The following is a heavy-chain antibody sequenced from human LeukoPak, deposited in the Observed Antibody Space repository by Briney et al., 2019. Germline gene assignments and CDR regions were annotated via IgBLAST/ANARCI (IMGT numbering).Heavy chain of an antibody. V-gene: IGHV3-30-3*01. CDR2: ISYDGSNK. CDR1: GFTFSSYA. J-gene: IGHJ6*03. Sequence: GRSLRLSCAASGFTFSSYAMHWVRQAPGKGLEWVAVISYDGSNKYYADSVKGRFTISRDNSKNTLYLQMNSLRAEDTAVYYCARGVYYYYYYMDVWGKGTTVTVSS. CDR3: ARGVYYYYYYMDV.